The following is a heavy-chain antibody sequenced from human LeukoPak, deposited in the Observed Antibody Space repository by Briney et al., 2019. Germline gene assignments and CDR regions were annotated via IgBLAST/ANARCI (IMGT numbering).Heavy chain of an antibody. CDR1: RHSFHSQW. J-gene: IGHJ4*02. V-gene: IGHV5-51*01. CDR3: ARRGDSDFRID. D-gene: IGHD2-21*02. Sequence: GESLKISCKGPRHSFHSQWIEWVRQMPGKGLEWMGIIYPDDSDTRYSASFQGQVTISADKSISTAYLQWNSLEASDSAIYYCARRGDSDFRIDWGQGTLVTVSS. CDR2: IYPDDSDT.